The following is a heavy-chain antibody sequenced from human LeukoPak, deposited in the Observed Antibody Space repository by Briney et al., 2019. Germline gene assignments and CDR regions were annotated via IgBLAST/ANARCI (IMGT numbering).Heavy chain of an antibody. V-gene: IGHV4-34*01. CDR3: ARAYSSGLHNRHFQH. Sequence: PSETLSLTCAVYGGSFSGYYWSRIRQPPGKGLEWIGEINHSGSTNYNPSLKSRVTISVDTSKNQFSLKLGSVTAADTAVYYCARAYSSGLHNRHFQHWGQGTLVTVSS. D-gene: IGHD6-19*01. CDR1: GGSFSGYY. CDR2: INHSGST. J-gene: IGHJ1*01.